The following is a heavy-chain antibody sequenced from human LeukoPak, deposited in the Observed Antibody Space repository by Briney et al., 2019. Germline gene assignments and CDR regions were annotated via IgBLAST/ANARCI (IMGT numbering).Heavy chain of an antibody. CDR2: IRAYNGKS. Sequence: AAVKVSCKASVYRFNSYGISWVGQAPGRGREWVGWIRAYNGKSNFAQNLQGRVTMTTDTSTSPASMDPTSTTSDDTAMYYCARRTYYYDTPHAFDIWGQGTLVTVSS. CDR3: ARRTYYYDTPHAFDI. CDR1: VYRFNSYG. V-gene: IGHV1-18*04. D-gene: IGHD3-22*01. J-gene: IGHJ3*02.